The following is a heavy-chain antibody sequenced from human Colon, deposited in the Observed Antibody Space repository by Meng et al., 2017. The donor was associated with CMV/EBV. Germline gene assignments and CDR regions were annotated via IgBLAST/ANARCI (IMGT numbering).Heavy chain of an antibody. Sequence: CAASGFTFSSYSMNWVRQAPGKGLEWVSSISSSSSYIYYADSVKGRFTISRDNAKNSLYLQMNSLRAEDTAVYYCAMESITIFGVEDYWGQGTLVTVSS. D-gene: IGHD3-3*01. J-gene: IGHJ4*02. V-gene: IGHV3-21*01. CDR2: ISSSSSYI. CDR1: GFTFSSYS. CDR3: AMESITIFGVEDY.